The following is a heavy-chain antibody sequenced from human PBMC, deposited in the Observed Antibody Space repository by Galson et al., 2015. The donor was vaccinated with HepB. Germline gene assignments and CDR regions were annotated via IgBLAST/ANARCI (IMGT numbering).Heavy chain of an antibody. CDR1: GCAVNGTF. D-gene: IGHD6-13*01. V-gene: IGHV3-53*01. Sequence: PLGVAGAASGCAVNGTFMSGVGQAPGEGLEWGWLSYSGGKTYYADSVKGRFTISRDNSKNTLYLQMNSLRAEDTAVYYCALRDSSSWYFDSWGPGALVTVSS. CDR3: ALRDSSSWYFDS. CDR2: SYSGGKT. J-gene: IGHJ4*02.